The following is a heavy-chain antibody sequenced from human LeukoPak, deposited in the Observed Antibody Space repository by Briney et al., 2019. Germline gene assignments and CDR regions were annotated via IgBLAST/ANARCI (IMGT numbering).Heavy chain of an antibody. V-gene: IGHV1-18*01. CDR3: ARGPTTTVTQRINWFDP. J-gene: IGHJ5*02. Sequence: ASVKVSCKAPGYTFTSYGISWVRQAPGQGLEWMGWISAYNGNTNYAQKLQGRVTMTTDTSTSTAYMELSSLRSEDTAVYYCARGPTTTVTQRINWFDPWGQGTLVTVSS. CDR2: ISAYNGNT. CDR1: GYTFTSYG. D-gene: IGHD4-17*01.